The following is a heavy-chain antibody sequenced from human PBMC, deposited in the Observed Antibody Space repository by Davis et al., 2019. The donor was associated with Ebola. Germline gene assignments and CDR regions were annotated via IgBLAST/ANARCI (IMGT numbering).Heavy chain of an antibody. D-gene: IGHD3-10*02. CDR1: GGSFSGYY. CDR3: ARGGFVRGFFDY. V-gene: IGHV4-34*01. Sequence: PSETLSLTCAVHGGSFSGYYWSWIRQPPGKGLEWIGEINHSGSTNYNPSLKSRVTISVDTSKNQFSLKLSSVTAADTAVYYCARGGFVRGFFDYWGQGTLVTVSS. CDR2: INHSGST. J-gene: IGHJ4*02.